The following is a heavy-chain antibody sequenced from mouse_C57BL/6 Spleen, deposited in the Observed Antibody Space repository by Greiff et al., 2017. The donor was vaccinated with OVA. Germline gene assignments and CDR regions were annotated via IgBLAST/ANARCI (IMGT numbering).Heavy chain of an antibody. CDR3: ARGAMDY. V-gene: IGHV1-82*01. Sequence: QVQLQQSGPELVKPGASVKISCKASGYAFSSSWMNWVKQRPGKGLEWIGRIYPGDGGTNYNGKFKGKATLTADKSSSTAYMQLSSLTSEDSAVYFCARGAMDYWGKGTSVTVSS. J-gene: IGHJ4*01. CDR1: GYAFSSSW. CDR2: IYPGDGGT.